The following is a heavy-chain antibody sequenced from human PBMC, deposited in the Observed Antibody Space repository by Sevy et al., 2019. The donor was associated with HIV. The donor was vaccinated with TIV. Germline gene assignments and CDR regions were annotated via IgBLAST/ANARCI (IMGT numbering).Heavy chain of an antibody. V-gene: IGHV3-11*01. CDR1: GFTFSDYY. Sequence: GESLKISCAASGFTFSDYYMSWIRQAPGKGLEWVSYISSSGSTIYYADSVKGRFTISRDNAKNSLYLQMNSLRAEDTAVYYCARVGYYDFWSGYYNPQDAFDIWGQGTMVTVSS. CDR3: ARVGYYDFWSGYYNPQDAFDI. CDR2: ISSSGSTI. J-gene: IGHJ3*02. D-gene: IGHD3-3*01.